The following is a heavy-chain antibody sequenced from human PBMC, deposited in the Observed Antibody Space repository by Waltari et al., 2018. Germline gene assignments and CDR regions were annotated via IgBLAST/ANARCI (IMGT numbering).Heavy chain of an antibody. Sequence: QVQLQESGPGLVKPSETLSLTCAVSGYSISSGYYWGWIRQPPGKGLEWIGSIYHSGSTYYNPSLKSRVTISVYTSKNQFSLKLSSVTAADTAVYYCARHRLELIGYWGQGTLVTVSS. D-gene: IGHD1-7*01. CDR2: IYHSGST. CDR3: ARHRLELIGY. CDR1: GYSISSGYY. V-gene: IGHV4-38-2*01. J-gene: IGHJ4*02.